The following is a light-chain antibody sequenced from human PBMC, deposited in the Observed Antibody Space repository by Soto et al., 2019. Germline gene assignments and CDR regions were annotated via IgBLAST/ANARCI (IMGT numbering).Light chain of an antibody. CDR1: QYINNY. CDR2: AAY. V-gene: IGKV1-39*01. Sequence: DIQMTQSPSSLSTSVGDRVTITCRASQYINNYLNWYQQKPGKAPKLLIFAAYNLQSGVPSRFSGSGSGTDFTLTISSLQSEDFAVYYCQQYNNWPQWTFGQGTKVEIK. J-gene: IGKJ1*01. CDR3: QQYNNWPQWT.